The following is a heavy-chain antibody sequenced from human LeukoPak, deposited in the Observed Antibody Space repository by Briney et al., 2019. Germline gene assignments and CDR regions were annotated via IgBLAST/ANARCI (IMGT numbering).Heavy chain of an antibody. J-gene: IGHJ4*02. D-gene: IGHD3-10*01. CDR2: INAGNGNT. V-gene: IGHV1-3*01. Sequence: GASVKVSCKASGYTFTSYAMHWVRQAPGQRLEWMGWINAGNGNTKYSQKFQGRVIITRDTSASTAYMKLSSLRSEDTAVYYCARGSGSYTFDYWGQGTLVTVSS. CDR1: GYTFTSYA. CDR3: ARGSGSYTFDY.